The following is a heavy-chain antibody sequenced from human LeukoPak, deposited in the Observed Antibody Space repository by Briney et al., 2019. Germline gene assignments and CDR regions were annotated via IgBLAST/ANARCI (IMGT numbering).Heavy chain of an antibody. CDR3: ARVQQYDDFDY. D-gene: IGHD3-16*01. CDR1: GFTFSAFG. CDR2: IPYDGSDK. V-gene: IGHV3-30*12. Sequence: GGSLRLSCAASGFTFSAFGMHWVRQAPGKGLEWVTFIPYDGSDKYYADSVKGRFTISRDNAKNSLYLQMNSLRAEDTAFYYCARVQQYDDFDYWGQGTLVTVSS. J-gene: IGHJ4*02.